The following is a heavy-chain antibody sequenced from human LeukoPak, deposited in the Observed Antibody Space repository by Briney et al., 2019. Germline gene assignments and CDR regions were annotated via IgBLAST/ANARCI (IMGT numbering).Heavy chain of an antibody. J-gene: IGHJ6*03. CDR1: GFTFSDYY. Sequence: GGSLRLSCAAPGFTFSDYYMAWIRQAPGKGLEWVSHISSSGTSILDADSVKGRFTISRDNAKNSLYLLLNSLRAEDTGVYYCVTGKPGHYYYYMDVWGKGTTVTVSS. CDR2: ISSSGTSI. D-gene: IGHD3-10*01. CDR3: VTGKPGHYYYYMDV. V-gene: IGHV3-11*04.